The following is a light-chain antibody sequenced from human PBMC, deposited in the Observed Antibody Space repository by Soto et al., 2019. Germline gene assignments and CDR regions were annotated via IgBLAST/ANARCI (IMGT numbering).Light chain of an antibody. CDR2: EVT. V-gene: IGLV2-14*01. Sequence: QSVLTQPASVSGSPGQSITISCTGGSSDIGGYNYVSWFQQHPGKAPKLMIYEVTNRPSGVSNRFSGSKSGSTASLTISGLQAEDEADYYCSSYTSSNTLVFGTGNKVTV. CDR3: SSYTSSNTLV. CDR1: SSDIGGYNY. J-gene: IGLJ1*01.